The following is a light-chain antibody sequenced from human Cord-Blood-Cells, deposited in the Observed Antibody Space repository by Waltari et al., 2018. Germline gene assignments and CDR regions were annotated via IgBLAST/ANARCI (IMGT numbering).Light chain of an antibody. V-gene: IGKV1-5*03. Sequence: DIQMTQSPSTLSASVGDSVTITCRASQSISSWLAWYQQKPGKAPKLLIYKASSLESGVPSRFSGSGSGTEFTLTISSLQPDDFATYDCQQYNSYWTFGQGTKVEIK. CDR2: KAS. CDR1: QSISSW. CDR3: QQYNSYWT. J-gene: IGKJ1*01.